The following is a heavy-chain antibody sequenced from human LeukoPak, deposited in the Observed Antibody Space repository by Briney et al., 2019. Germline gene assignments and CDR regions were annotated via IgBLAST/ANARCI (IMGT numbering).Heavy chain of an antibody. CDR2: INHSGST. Sequence: SETLSLTCAVYGGSFSGYYWSWLRQPPGKGLEWIGEINHSGSTNYNPSLKSRVTISVDTSKKQFSLRLTSVTAADTAVYYCARGRGVLVPAAIAGSDPWGQGTLVTVSS. D-gene: IGHD2-2*02. CDR3: ARGRGVLVPAAIAGSDP. CDR1: GGSFSGYY. V-gene: IGHV4-34*01. J-gene: IGHJ5*02.